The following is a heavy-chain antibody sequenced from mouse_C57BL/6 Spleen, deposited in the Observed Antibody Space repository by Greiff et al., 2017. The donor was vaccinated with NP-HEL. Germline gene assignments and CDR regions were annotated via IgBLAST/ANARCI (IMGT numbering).Heavy chain of an antibody. D-gene: IGHD3-3*01. V-gene: IGHV5-4*03. J-gene: IGHJ1*03. CDR1: GFTFSSSA. Sequence: EVMLVESGGGLVKPGGSLKLSCAASGFTFSSSAMSWVRQTPEKRLEWVATISDGGSYTYYPDNVKGRFTISRDNAKNNLYLQMSHLKSEDTAMYYCARGEATTRAWYFDVWGTGTTVTVSS. CDR2: ISDGGSYT. CDR3: ARGEATTRAWYFDV.